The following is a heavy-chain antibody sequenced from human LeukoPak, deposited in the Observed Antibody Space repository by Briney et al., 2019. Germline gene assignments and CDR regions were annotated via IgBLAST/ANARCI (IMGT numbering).Heavy chain of an antibody. CDR1: GYSISSGYY. J-gene: IGHJ5*02. D-gene: IGHD2-2*03. CDR2: IYHSGST. CDR3: ARGSGRMDIVVVPAATNWFDP. Sequence: SETLSLTCAVSGYSISSGYYWGWIRQPPGKGLEWIGSIYHSGSTYYNPSLKSRVTISVDTSKNQFSLKLSSVTAADTAVYYCARGSGRMDIVVVPAATNWFDPWGQGTLVTASS. V-gene: IGHV4-38-2*01.